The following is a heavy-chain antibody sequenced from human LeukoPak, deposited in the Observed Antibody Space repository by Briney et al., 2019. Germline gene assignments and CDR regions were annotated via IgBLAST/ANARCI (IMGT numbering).Heavy chain of an antibody. D-gene: IGHD1-26*01. CDR2: ISYDGSNK. CDR1: GFTFSNAW. J-gene: IGHJ4*02. V-gene: IGHV3-30*03. Sequence: GGSLRLSCAASGFTFSNAWMSWVRQAPGKGLEWVAVISYDGSNKYYADSVKGRFTISRDNSKNTLYLQMNSLRAEDTAVYYCARDRDGSALDYWGQGTLVTVSS. CDR3: ARDRDGSALDY.